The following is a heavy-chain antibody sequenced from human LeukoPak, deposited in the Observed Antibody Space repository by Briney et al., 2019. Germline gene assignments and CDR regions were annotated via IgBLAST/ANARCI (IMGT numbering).Heavy chain of an antibody. V-gene: IGHV4-38-2*01. D-gene: IGHD3/OR15-3a*01. CDR1: GYSINSDYY. CDR3: SRQIRYDIYYCDY. Sequence: SETLSLTCAVSGYSINSDYYWGWLRQPPGKGLEWIGSIYHSGSTYYNPSLKSRVTISVDTSKNQFYLKRSSVTAAQTAVYYCSRQIRYDIYYCDYWGEGTLVTVSS. CDR2: IYHSGST. J-gene: IGHJ4*02.